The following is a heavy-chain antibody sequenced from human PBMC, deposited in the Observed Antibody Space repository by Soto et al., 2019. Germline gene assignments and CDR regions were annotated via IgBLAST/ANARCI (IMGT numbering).Heavy chain of an antibody. V-gene: IGHV3-33*01. Sequence: QVQLVESGGGVVQPGRSLRLSCAASGFTFSSYGMHRVRQAPGKGLEWVAVIWYDGSNKYYADSVKGRFTISRDNSKNTLYLQMNSLRAEDTAVYYCARVRGITIFGVVVPNYYYYYGMDVWGQGTTVTVSS. D-gene: IGHD3-3*01. CDR1: GFTFSSYG. CDR3: ARVRGITIFGVVVPNYYYYYGMDV. CDR2: IWYDGSNK. J-gene: IGHJ6*02.